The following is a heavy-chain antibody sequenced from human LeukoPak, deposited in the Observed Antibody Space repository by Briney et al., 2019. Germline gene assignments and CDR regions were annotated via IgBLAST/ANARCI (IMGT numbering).Heavy chain of an antibody. CDR2: IKSKTDGGTT. V-gene: IGHV3-15*01. Sequence: GGSLRLSCAASGFTFSNAWMSWVRQAPGKGLEWVGRIKSKTDGGTTDYAAPVKGRFTISRDDSKNTLYLQMISLKTEDTAVYYCTTFPDLPLGYCSSTSCYPFDYWGQGTLVTVSS. CDR1: GFTFSNAW. CDR3: TTFPDLPLGYCSSTSCYPFDY. J-gene: IGHJ4*02. D-gene: IGHD2-2*01.